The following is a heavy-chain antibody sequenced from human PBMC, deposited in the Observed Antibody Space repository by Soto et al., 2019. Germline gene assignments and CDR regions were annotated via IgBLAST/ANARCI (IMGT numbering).Heavy chain of an antibody. J-gene: IGHJ5*02. V-gene: IGHV4-4*02. CDR3: ASYSNYGWFDP. CDR1: GGSISSSNW. D-gene: IGHD4-4*01. Sequence: QVQLQESGPGLVKPSGTLSLTCAVSGGSISSSNWWSWVRQPPGKGLEWIGEIYHSGSTSYNPSLKSRVTKSVDKSKNQFSLKLSYVTAADTAVNYCASYSNYGWFDPWGQGTLVTVSS. CDR2: IYHSGST.